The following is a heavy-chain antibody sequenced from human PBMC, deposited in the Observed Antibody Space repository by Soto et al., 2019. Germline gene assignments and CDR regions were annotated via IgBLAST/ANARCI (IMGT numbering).Heavy chain of an antibody. CDR1: GFAFSSYS. V-gene: IGHV3-21*01. Sequence: EVQLVESGGGLVKPGGSLRLSCAASGFAFSSYSMNWVRQAPGKGLEWVSSISSGSSYIYYADSVKGRFTISRDNAKYLLYLQINSLRAEDTAVYYCARDRAAGTIFLSRYYGMDVWGQGTTVTVSS. CDR2: ISSGSSYI. J-gene: IGHJ6*02. CDR3: ARDRAAGTIFLSRYYGMDV. D-gene: IGHD3-3*01.